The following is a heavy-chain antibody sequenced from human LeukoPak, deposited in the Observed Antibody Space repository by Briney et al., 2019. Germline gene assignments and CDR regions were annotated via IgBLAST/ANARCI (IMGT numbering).Heavy chain of an antibody. D-gene: IGHD5-24*01. V-gene: IGHV3-7*01. Sequence: GGSLRLSCAASGFTFSSYWMSWVRQAPGKGLEWVANIKQDGSEKYYVDSVKGRFTISRDNAKNSLYLQMNSLRAEDTAVYYCAREQERWLQSDASDIWGQGTMVTVSS. CDR1: GFTFSSYW. CDR2: IKQDGSEK. J-gene: IGHJ3*02. CDR3: AREQERWLQSDASDI.